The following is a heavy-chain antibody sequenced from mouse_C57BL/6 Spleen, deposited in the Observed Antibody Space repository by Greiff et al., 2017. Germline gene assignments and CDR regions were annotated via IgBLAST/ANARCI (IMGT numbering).Heavy chain of an antibody. J-gene: IGHJ4*01. Sequence: QVQLQQSGAELVKPGASVKMSCKASGYTFTSYWITWVKQRPGQGLEWIGDIYPGSGSTNYNEKFKSKATLTVDTSSSTAYMQLSSLTSEDSAVYYCARGWDYDGDYAMDYWGQGTSGTVSS. D-gene: IGHD2-4*01. CDR3: ARGWDYDGDYAMDY. CDR2: IYPGSGST. CDR1: GYTFTSYW. V-gene: IGHV1-55*01.